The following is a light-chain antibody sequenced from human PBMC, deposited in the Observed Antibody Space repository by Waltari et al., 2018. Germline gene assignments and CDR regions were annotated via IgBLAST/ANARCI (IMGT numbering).Light chain of an antibody. CDR2: AAS. V-gene: IGKV1-6*01. CDR1: QGIRKD. CDR3: LQDFAYPRT. Sequence: AIQVTQSPSSLSASAGDRVTITCRASQGIRKDLGWYQQKPGKAPRLLIYAASNLESGVPSRFSGSGSGTDFTLSISSLQPEDFATYYCLQDFAYPRTFGQGTKVEIK. J-gene: IGKJ1*01.